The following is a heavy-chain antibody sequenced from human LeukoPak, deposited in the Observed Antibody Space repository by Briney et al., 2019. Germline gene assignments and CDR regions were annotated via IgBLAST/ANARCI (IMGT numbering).Heavy chain of an antibody. V-gene: IGHV4-39*01. CDR3: ARQGYCSGGSCYIYYGFDV. Sequence: PSETLSLTCTVSGGSISGSSYYWGWIRQPPGKGLEWIGSIYYSGSTYYNPSLKSRVTISVDTSKNQFSLKLTSVTAADTAVYYCARQGYCSGGSCYIYYGFDVWGQGTTVTVSS. D-gene: IGHD2-15*01. CDR1: GGSISGSSYY. J-gene: IGHJ6*02. CDR2: IYYSGST.